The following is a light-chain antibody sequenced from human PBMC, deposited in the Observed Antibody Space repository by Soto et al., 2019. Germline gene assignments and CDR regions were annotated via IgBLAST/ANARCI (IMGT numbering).Light chain of an antibody. Sequence: DIVMTQSPDSLAVSLGERVTINCKSSQSVLYSSNNKNYLAWYQQKPGQPPKLLIYWASTRESGVPDRFSGSGSGTDFTLTINSLQAEDVAVYYCQQYYSTPPTFGQGTKVEIK. V-gene: IGKV4-1*01. CDR2: WAS. CDR3: QQYYSTPPT. CDR1: QSVLYSSNNKNY. J-gene: IGKJ1*01.